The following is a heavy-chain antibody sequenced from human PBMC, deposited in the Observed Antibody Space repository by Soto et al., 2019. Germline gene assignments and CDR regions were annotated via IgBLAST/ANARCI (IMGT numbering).Heavy chain of an antibody. CDR3: ARSVVVPTAPDY. CDR2: INAGNGNT. D-gene: IGHD2-2*01. J-gene: IGHJ4*02. V-gene: IGHV1-3*01. Sequence: QVQLVQSGAEVKKPGASVKVSCKASGYTFTSYAMHWVRQAPGQRLEWMGWINAGNGNTKYSQKFQGRVTITRDTSASTGYKELSSLRSEDTAVYYCARSVVVPTAPDYWGQGTLVTVSS. CDR1: GYTFTSYA.